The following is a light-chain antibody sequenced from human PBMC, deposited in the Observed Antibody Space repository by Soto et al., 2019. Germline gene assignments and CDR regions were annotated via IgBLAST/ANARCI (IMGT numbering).Light chain of an antibody. CDR1: QGINNY. J-gene: IGKJ4*01. Sequence: DIQMTQSPSAMSASVGDKITITCRASQGINNYLAWFQQKPGTVPKPLIYAASSLQSGVPSRFSGSGSGTEFTLTISSLQPEDFATYYCLQHKSYPLTFGGGTKVEIK. CDR3: LQHKSYPLT. V-gene: IGKV1-17*03. CDR2: AAS.